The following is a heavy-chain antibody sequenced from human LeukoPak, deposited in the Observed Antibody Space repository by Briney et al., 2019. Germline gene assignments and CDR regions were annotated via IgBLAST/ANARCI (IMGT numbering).Heavy chain of an antibody. V-gene: IGHV3-48*03. CDR1: GFTFSSFE. CDR2: ISSTGNSI. D-gene: IGHD6-19*01. Sequence: PGGSLRLSCAASGFTFSSFEMNWVRQAPGKGLEWVSYISSTGNSIYYADSVKGRFTVSRDNANNSLYLQMKSLRAEDTALYYCACEILSGWYGRNYWGQGTLVTVSS. J-gene: IGHJ4*02. CDR3: ACEILSGWYGRNY.